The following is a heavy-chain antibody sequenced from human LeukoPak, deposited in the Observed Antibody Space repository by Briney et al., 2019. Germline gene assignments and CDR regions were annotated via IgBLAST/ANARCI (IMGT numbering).Heavy chain of an antibody. J-gene: IGHJ4*02. V-gene: IGHV4-31*03. Sequence: SETLSLTCNVSGASISSGGYFWTWIRRHPGTGLEYIGYIYYGGSTNYKLSLESRVTISVDTSKNQFSLKLSSVTAADTAVYYCARSGRDGFTILDYWGQGTLVTVSS. CDR2: IYYGGST. CDR3: ARSGRDGFTILDY. CDR1: GASISSGGYF. D-gene: IGHD5-24*01.